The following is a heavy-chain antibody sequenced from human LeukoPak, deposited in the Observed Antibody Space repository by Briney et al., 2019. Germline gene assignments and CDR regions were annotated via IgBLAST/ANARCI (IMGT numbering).Heavy chain of an antibody. J-gene: IGHJ4*02. V-gene: IGHV4-39*01. CDR2: IYYSGST. D-gene: IGHD5-18*01. CDR1: GGSTSTSNFY. Sequence: PSETLSLTCTVSGGSTSTSNFYWGWIRLPPGKGLEWIGSIYYSGSTSYNPSLKSRVTISVDTSKNQFSLRLSSVTAADTAVYYCARGDKAMVTLKMFHFDCWGQGTLVTVSS. CDR3: ARGDKAMVTLKMFHFDC.